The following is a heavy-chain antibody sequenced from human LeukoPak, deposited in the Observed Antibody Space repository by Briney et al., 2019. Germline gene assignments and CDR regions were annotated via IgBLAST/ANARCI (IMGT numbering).Heavy chain of an antibody. CDR3: ARLYCSGGSCYKGAGDY. Sequence: PGGSLRLSCAASGFTFSNYWMSWVRQAPGKGLEWVANINQDGSEKYYVDSVKGRFTISRDNAKNSLYLQMNSLRAEDTAVYYCARLYCSGGSCYKGAGDYWGQGTLVTVSS. CDR1: GFTFSNYW. D-gene: IGHD2-15*01. CDR2: INQDGSEK. V-gene: IGHV3-7*01. J-gene: IGHJ4*02.